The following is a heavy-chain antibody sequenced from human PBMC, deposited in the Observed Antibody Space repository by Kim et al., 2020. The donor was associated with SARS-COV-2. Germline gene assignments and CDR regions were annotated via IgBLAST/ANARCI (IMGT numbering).Heavy chain of an antibody. Sequence: ASVKVSCKASGYTFTDYYMHWVRQAPGQGLDWMGWINPNRGGTNYAQKFQDWATMTRDTSINTAYMEVTRPRSDDTAAYYCARAMGDDYYYYGMDVWGQG. V-gene: IGHV1-2*04. CDR2: INPNRGGT. CDR3: ARAMGDDYYYYGMDV. D-gene: IGHD3-16*01. CDR1: GYTFTDYY. J-gene: IGHJ6*01.